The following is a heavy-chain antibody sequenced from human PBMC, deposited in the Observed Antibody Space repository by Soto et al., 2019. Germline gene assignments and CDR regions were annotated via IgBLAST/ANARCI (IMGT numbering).Heavy chain of an antibody. Sequence: HPGGSLRFPCAASGFTFDDYTMHWVRQAPGTGLEWVSLISWDGGSPYYVDSVKGRFTISRDTSKNSLYLLMTSMRTEDTALHYCARAGNSQWMAPGMDVWAQGTTVAV. V-gene: IGHV3-43*01. CDR3: ARAGNSQWMAPGMDV. D-gene: IGHD6-19*01. CDR1: GFTFDDYT. J-gene: IGHJ6*02. CDR2: ISWDGGSP.